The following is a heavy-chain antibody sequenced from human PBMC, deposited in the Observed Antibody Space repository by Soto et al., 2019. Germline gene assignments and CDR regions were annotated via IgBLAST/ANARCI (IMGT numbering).Heavy chain of an antibody. CDR2: IKSKTDGGTT. CDR1: GFTFSNAW. CDR3: TTGYYDFWSGYSSHADY. V-gene: IGHV3-15*01. D-gene: IGHD3-3*01. J-gene: IGHJ4*02. Sequence: EVQLVESGGGLVKPGGSLRLSCAASGFTFSNAWMSWVRQAPGKGLEWVGRIKSKTDGGTTDYAAPVKGRFTISRDDSKNTLYLQMNSLKTADTAVYYCTTGYYDFWSGYSSHADYWGQGTLVTVSS.